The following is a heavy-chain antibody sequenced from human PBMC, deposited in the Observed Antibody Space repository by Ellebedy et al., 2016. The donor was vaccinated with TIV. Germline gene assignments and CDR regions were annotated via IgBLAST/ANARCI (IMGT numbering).Heavy chain of an antibody. V-gene: IGHV1-18*01. CDR1: GYTFTRYG. J-gene: IGHJ4*02. CDR3: ARGGWTYSSSWYEYYFDY. Sequence: AASVKVSCKASGYTFTRYGISWVRQAPGQGLEWMGWISAYNGNTNYAQKLQGRVTMTTDTSTSTAYMELRSLRSDDTAVYYCARGGWTYSSSWYEYYFDYWGQGTLVTVSS. D-gene: IGHD6-13*01. CDR2: ISAYNGNT.